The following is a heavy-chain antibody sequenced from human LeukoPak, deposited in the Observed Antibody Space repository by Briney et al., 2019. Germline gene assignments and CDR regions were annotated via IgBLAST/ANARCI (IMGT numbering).Heavy chain of an antibody. CDR1: GFRFGSDW. D-gene: IGHD1-26*01. CDR3: ARDGSGSYYPNYFDY. Sequence: GGSLRLSCAVSGFRFGSDWMSWVRQAPGKGLEWVAFIRYDGTNKYYADSVKGRFTISRDNSKNTLYLQMNSLRAEDTAVYYCARDGSGSYYPNYFDYWGQGTLVTVSS. J-gene: IGHJ4*02. CDR2: IRYDGTNK. V-gene: IGHV3-30*02.